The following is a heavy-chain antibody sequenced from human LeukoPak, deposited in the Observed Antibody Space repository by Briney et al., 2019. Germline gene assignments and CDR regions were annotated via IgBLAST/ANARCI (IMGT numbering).Heavy chain of an antibody. CDR2: FHPENDEI. Sequence: ASVKVSCTVSGSSLSGLSMHWVRHSRPKGLEWLGGFHPENDEIIYAENFQGRVTMTEDTSTDTAYMELRSLRSEDTAVYYCARHHRPGYYDFWSGYPTLDYWGQGTLVTVSS. D-gene: IGHD3-3*01. CDR1: GSSLSGLS. J-gene: IGHJ4*02. V-gene: IGHV1-24*01. CDR3: ARHHRPGYYDFWSGYPTLDY.